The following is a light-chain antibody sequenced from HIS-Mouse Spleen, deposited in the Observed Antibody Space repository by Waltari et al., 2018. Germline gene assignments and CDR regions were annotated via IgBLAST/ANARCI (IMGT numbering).Light chain of an antibody. Sequence: QSVLTQPPSASGTPGQRVTISCSGSSSNIGSTPVNWYQHLPGPAPKLLIYSNNQRPSGVPDRFSGSKSGTSASLAISGLQSEDEADYYCAAWDDSLNGPVFGGGTKLTVL. CDR3: AAWDDSLNGPV. J-gene: IGLJ2*01. V-gene: IGLV1-44*01. CDR2: SNN. CDR1: SSNIGSTP.